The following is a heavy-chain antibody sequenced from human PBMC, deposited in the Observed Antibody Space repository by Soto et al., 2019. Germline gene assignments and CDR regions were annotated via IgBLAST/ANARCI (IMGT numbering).Heavy chain of an antibody. Sequence: SETLSLTCTVSDYSISSDYYWGWIRQSPGNGLEWIASFYHTGSTHYNPSLKSRVTISVDTSKNQFSLKLSSVTAADTAVYYCARGLYWGQGTLVTVSS. CDR3: ARGLY. V-gene: IGHV4-38-2*02. J-gene: IGHJ4*02. CDR2: FYHTGST. CDR1: DYSISSDYY.